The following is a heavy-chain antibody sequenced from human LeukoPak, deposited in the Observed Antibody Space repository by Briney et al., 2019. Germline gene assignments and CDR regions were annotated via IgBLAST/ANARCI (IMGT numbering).Heavy chain of an antibody. CDR1: GYTFTGYY. V-gene: IGHV1-2*02. D-gene: IGHD2-2*01. Sequence: GASVKVSCKASGYTFTGYYMHWVRQAPGQGLEWMGWINPNSGGTNYAQKFQGRVTMTRDTSISTAYMELSRLRSDDTAVYYCARVNTYCNSSRCSRTFDSWGQGTLVTVSS. CDR2: INPNSGGT. CDR3: ARVNTYCNSSRCSRTFDS. J-gene: IGHJ4*02.